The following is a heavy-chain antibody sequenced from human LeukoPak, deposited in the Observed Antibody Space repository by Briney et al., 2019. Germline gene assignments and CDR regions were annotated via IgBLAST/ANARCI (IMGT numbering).Heavy chain of an antibody. CDR1: GDSVSSNSAA. D-gene: IGHD5-18*01. J-gene: IGHJ6*03. Sequence: SQTLSLTCAISGDSVSSNSAAWNWIRQSPSRGLEWLGRTYYRSKWYNDYAVSVKSRITINPDTSKNQFSLQLNSVTPEDTAVYYCARGVGGYSYGFYSDYYYMDVWGKGTTVTISS. CDR2: TYYRSKWYN. V-gene: IGHV6-1*01. CDR3: ARGVGGYSYGFYSDYYYMDV.